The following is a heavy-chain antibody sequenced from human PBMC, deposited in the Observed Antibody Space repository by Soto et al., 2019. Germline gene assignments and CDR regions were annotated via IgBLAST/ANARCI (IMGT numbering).Heavy chain of an antibody. CDR2: MNPNSGNT. D-gene: IGHD3-22*01. J-gene: IGHJ4*02. V-gene: IGHV1-8*01. Sequence: ASVKVSSKASGYTFTSYDINWLRQATGQGLEWMGWMNPNSGNTGYAQKFQGRVTMTRNTSISTAYMELSSLRSEDTAVYYCARGRGYYDSSGYSPQGDYWGQGTLVTVSS. CDR3: ARGRGYYDSSGYSPQGDY. CDR1: GYTFTSYD.